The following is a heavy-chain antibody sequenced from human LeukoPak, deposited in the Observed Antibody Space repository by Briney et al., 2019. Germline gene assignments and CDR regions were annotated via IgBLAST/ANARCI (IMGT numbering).Heavy chain of an antibody. V-gene: IGHV3-23*01. CDR1: GFTFGDYA. Sequence: PGGSLRLSCTASGFTFGDYAMSWVRQAPGKGLEWVSLISGSGDSTYYADSVKGRFTISRDNSKNTLYLQMNSLRAQDTAVYYCAKVAGSWDYWGQGTLVTVSS. CDR2: ISGSGDST. D-gene: IGHD3-10*01. J-gene: IGHJ4*02. CDR3: AKVAGSWDY.